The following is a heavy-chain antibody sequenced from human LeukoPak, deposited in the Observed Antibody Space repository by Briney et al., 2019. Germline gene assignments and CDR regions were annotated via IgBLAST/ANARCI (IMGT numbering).Heavy chain of an antibody. V-gene: IGHV3-23*01. Sequence: GGSLSLSCAASGFTFNNYAMSWVRQAPGKGPEWVTGISGSGGNSYYADSVKGRFTISRDNSKNTLYLQMNSLRAEDTAVYYCAKVSGYYFDYWGQGTLVTVSS. CDR3: AKVSGYYFDY. D-gene: IGHD3-10*01. CDR1: GFTFNNYA. CDR2: ISGSGGNS. J-gene: IGHJ4*02.